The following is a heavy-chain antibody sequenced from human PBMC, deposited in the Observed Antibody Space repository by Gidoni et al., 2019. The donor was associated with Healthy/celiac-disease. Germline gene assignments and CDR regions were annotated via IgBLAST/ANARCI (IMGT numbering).Heavy chain of an antibody. CDR1: GFTFSSPR. Sequence: EVQLVESGGGLVQPGGSLRLFCAASGFTFSSPRMSWVRQAPGKGLEWVANIKQDGSEKYYVDSVKGRFTISRDNAKNSLYLQMNSLRAEDTAVYYCARDRTYYDFWSGYYGAFDIWGQGTMVTVSS. CDR3: ARDRTYYDFWSGYYGAFDI. J-gene: IGHJ3*02. CDR2: IKQDGSEK. D-gene: IGHD3-3*01. V-gene: IGHV3-7*01.